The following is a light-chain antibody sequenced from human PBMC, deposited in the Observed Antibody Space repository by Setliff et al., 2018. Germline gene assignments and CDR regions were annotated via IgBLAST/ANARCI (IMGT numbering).Light chain of an antibody. V-gene: IGLV3-21*04. J-gene: IGLJ2*01. CDR1: NIGSKG. CDR3: QVSDTSSDPFVL. Sequence: SYELTQPPSVSVAPGKTARITCGGDNIGSKGVHWYQQKPGQAPVLVIYYDRDRPSGIPERFSGSNSGNTATLTISRVEAGDEADYYCQVSDTSSDPFVLFGGGTK. CDR2: YDR.